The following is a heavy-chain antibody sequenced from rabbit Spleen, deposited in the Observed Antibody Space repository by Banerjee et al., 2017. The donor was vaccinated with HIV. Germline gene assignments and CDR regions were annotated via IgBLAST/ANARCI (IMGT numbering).Heavy chain of an antibody. Sequence: QEQLVESGGGLVQPEGSLTLTCTASGFTFSSYYYMCWVRQAPGKGLEAIACIVTASGDTYYSNWAKGRFTISKTSSTTVTLQMTSLTAADTATYFCARDTSSSFSSYGMDLWGPGTLVTVS. CDR1: GFTFSSYYY. CDR3: ARDTSSSFSSYGMDL. CDR2: IVTASGDT. V-gene: IGHV1S45*01. D-gene: IGHD1-1*01. J-gene: IGHJ6*01.